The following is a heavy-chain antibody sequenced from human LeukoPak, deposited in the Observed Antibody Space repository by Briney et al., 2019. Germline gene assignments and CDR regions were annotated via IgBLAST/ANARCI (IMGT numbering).Heavy chain of an antibody. Sequence: PGGSLRLSCAASGFTFSIYWMSWVRQAPGKGLEWVANIKQDGSEKYYVDSVKGRFTISRDNAKNSLYLQMNSLRAEDTAVYYCASQDRGGYDGPVDYWGQGTLVTVSS. J-gene: IGHJ4*02. V-gene: IGHV3-7*01. CDR3: ASQDRGGYDGPVDY. CDR2: IKQDGSEK. D-gene: IGHD5-12*01. CDR1: GFTFSIYW.